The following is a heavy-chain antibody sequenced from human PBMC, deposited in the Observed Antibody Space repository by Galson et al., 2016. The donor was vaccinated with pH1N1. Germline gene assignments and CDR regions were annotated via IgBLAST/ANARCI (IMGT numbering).Heavy chain of an antibody. CDR3: TRENHHKFDY. J-gene: IGHJ4*02. CDR2: ITKRPEGYTT. CDR1: GFTLGDFY. Sequence: CAASGFTLGDFYMDWVRQAPGKGLEWVGRITKRPEGYTTQDAASVKGRFFISREDSKDLLYLQMNSLKTEDTAVYYCTRENHHKFDYWGQGTLVTVSS. V-gene: IGHV3-72*01.